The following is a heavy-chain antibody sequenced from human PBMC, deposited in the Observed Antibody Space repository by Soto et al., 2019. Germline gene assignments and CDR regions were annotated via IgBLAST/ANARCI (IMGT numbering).Heavy chain of an antibody. D-gene: IGHD2-2*01. CDR2: IYYSGST. J-gene: IGHJ5*02. CDR3: ARHKAQGHQLLFSRWFDP. Sequence: TSETLSLTCTVSGGSISSSSYYRGWIRQPPGKGLEWIGSIYYSGSTYYNPSLKSRVTISVDTSKNQVSLKLSSVTAADTAVYYCARHKAQGHQLLFSRWFDPWGHGTLVTVSS. V-gene: IGHV4-39*01. CDR1: GGSISSSSYY.